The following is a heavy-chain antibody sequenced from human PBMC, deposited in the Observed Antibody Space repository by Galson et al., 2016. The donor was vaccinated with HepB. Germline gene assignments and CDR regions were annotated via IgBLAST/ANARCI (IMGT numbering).Heavy chain of an antibody. D-gene: IGHD3-9*01. J-gene: IGHJ4*02. Sequence: SLRLSCAASGFTFSSYGMHWVRQAPGKGLEWVAVIPYDGGNTYYADSVKGRFTISRDNSKNTLHLQMNSLRSEDTAVYYCAKNDILAGYSAFDYWGQGTLVTVSS. CDR2: IPYDGGNT. CDR1: GFTFSSYG. V-gene: IGHV3-30*18. CDR3: AKNDILAGYSAFDY.